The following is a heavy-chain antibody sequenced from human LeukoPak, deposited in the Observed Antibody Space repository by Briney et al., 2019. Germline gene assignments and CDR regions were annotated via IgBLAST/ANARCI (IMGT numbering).Heavy chain of an antibody. V-gene: IGHV3-23*01. CDR2: ISGSGGST. J-gene: IGHJ4*02. CDR3: AKDDRGITIFGVVVNPSDY. CDR1: GFTFSSYA. D-gene: IGHD3-3*01. Sequence: GGSLGLSCAASGFTFSSYAMSWVRQAPGKGLEWVSAISGSGGSTYYADSVKGRFTISRDNSKNTLYLQMNSLRAEDTAVYYCAKDDRGITIFGVVVNPSDYWGQGTLVTVSS.